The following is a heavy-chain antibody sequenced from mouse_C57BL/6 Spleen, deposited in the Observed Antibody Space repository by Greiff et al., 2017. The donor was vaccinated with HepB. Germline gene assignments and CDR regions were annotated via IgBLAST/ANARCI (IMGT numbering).Heavy chain of an antibody. CDR3: TRDRYSNYEGWFAY. Sequence: EVQLVESGEGLVKPGGSLKLSCAASGFTFSSYAMSWVRQTPEKRLEWVAYISSGGDYIYYADTVKGRFTISRDNARNTLYLQMSSLKSEDTAMYYCTRDRYSNYEGWFAYWGQGTLVTVSA. V-gene: IGHV5-9-1*02. CDR1: GFTFSSYA. CDR2: ISSGGDYI. D-gene: IGHD2-5*01. J-gene: IGHJ3*01.